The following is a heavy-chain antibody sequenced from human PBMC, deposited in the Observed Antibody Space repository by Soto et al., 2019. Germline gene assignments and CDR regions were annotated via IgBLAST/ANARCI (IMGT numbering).Heavy chain of an antibody. CDR2: INWNGGST. V-gene: IGHV3-20*04. D-gene: IGHD2-2*01. CDR3: ARDLGVPAATGYYYYGMDV. CDR1: GFTFDDYG. Sequence: GGSLRLSCAASGFTFDDYGMSWVRQAPGKGLEWVSGINWNGGSTGYADSVKGQFTISRDNAKNSLYLQMNSLRAEDTALYYCARDLGVPAATGYYYYGMDVWGQGTTVTVSS. J-gene: IGHJ6*02.